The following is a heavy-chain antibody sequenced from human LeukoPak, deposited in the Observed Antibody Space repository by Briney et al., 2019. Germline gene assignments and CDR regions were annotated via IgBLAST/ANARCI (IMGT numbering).Heavy chain of an antibody. V-gene: IGHV3-74*01. CDR1: GFTFSSYW. J-gene: IGHJ4*02. Sequence: GGPLRLSCAASGFTFSSYWMNWVRQAPGKGLVWVSRIASDGSSTTYADSVKGRFSISRDNAKNTLYLQMNSLRVEDTAVYYCARGRPHGNDYWGQGTLDTVSS. D-gene: IGHD4-23*01. CDR3: ARGRPHGNDY. CDR2: IASDGSST.